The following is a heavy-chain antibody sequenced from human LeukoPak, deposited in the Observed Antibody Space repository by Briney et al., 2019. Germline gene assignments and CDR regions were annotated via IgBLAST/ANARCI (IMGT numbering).Heavy chain of an antibody. CDR1: GFTFSSYA. Sequence: PGGSLRLSCAASGFTFSSYAMHWVRQAPGKGLEYVSAISSNGGSTYYANSVKGRFTISRDNSKNTLYLQMGSLRAEDMAVYYCARDTYYDFWSGYLPAFDIWGQGTMVTVSS. D-gene: IGHD3-3*01. V-gene: IGHV3-64*01. CDR3: ARDTYYDFWSGYLPAFDI. CDR2: ISSNGGST. J-gene: IGHJ3*02.